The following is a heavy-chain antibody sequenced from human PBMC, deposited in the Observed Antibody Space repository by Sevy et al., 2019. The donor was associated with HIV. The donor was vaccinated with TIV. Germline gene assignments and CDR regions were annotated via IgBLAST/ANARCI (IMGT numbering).Heavy chain of an antibody. CDR3: ARDSITMIAPLL. CDR2: IYYSGST. D-gene: IGHD3-22*01. Sequence: SETLSLTCTVSGGSISSGGYYWSWIRQHPGKGLEWIGYIYYSGSTYYNPSLKSRVTISVDTSKNQFSLKLSSVTAADTAMYYCARDSITMIAPLLWGQGTLVTVSS. J-gene: IGHJ4*02. CDR1: GGSISSGGYY. V-gene: IGHV4-31*03.